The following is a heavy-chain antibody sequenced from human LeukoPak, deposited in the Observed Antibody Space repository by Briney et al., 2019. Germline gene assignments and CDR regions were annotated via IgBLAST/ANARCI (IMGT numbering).Heavy chain of an antibody. Sequence: PGGSLRVSCAASGFTFSSYWRSWVRQAPGKGLEWVANIKQDGSEKYYVDSVKGRFTISRDNAKNSLYLQMNSLRAEDTAVYYCARARCGDYWGQGTLVTVSS. J-gene: IGHJ4*02. D-gene: IGHD4-17*01. V-gene: IGHV3-7*01. CDR3: ARARCGDY. CDR1: GFTFSSYW. CDR2: IKQDGSEK.